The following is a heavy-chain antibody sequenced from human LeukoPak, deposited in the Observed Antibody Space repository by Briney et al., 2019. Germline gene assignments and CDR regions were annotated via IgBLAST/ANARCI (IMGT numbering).Heavy chain of an antibody. CDR1: GGSISSGDYY. D-gene: IGHD3-16*01. Sequence: SETLSLTCTVSGGSISSGDYYWSWIRQPPGKGLEWIGHIYYSGTTYYNPSLKSRVSISVDTSKNQFSLKLSSVTAADTAVYYWAREGVITPWFDPWGQETRVIVSS. V-gene: IGHV4-30-4*01. CDR3: AREGVITPWFDP. CDR2: IYYSGTT. J-gene: IGHJ5*02.